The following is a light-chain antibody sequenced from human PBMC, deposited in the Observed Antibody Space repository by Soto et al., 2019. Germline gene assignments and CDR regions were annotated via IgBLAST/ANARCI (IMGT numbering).Light chain of an antibody. CDR2: AAS. J-gene: IGKJ4*01. CDR3: QQSHSAPLT. CDR1: QSISNY. V-gene: IGKV1-39*01. Sequence: DIQMTQSPSSLSASVGDRFSITCRASQSISNYLTWYQQKSGKAPKLLIYAASSLQSGVPSRFSVSGSGTDFTLTISSLQPEDFATYYCQQSHSAPLTFGGGTKVAIK.